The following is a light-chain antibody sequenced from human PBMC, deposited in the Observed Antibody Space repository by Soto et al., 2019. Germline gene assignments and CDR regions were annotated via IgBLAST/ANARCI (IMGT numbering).Light chain of an antibody. Sequence: DIQMTQSPSSLSASVGDRVTITCRASQSISSYLNWYQQKAGKAPKLLIYDASTLESGVPSRFSGSGSGTEFTLTITSLQPDDFATYYCQQYNTYPETFGQGTKVDIK. CDR3: QQYNTYPET. CDR2: DAS. J-gene: IGKJ1*01. CDR1: QSISSY. V-gene: IGKV1-5*01.